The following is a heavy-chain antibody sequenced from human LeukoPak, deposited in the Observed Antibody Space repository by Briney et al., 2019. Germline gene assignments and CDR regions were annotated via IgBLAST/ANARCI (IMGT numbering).Heavy chain of an antibody. V-gene: IGHV4-59*01. Sequence: SETLSLTCTVSGGSISSYCWSWIRQPPGKGLEWIGYIYYSGSTNYNPSLKSRVTISVDTSKNQFSLKLSSVTAADTAVYYCARSSDYYDSSGYIDYWGQGTLVTVSS. CDR2: IYYSGST. D-gene: IGHD3-22*01. CDR3: ARSSDYYDSSGYIDY. CDR1: GGSISSYC. J-gene: IGHJ4*02.